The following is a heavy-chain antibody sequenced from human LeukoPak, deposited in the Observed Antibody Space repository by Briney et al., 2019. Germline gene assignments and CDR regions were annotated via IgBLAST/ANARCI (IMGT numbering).Heavy chain of an antibody. D-gene: IGHD6-13*01. CDR2: ISSSSSTI. CDR1: GFTFSSYS. V-gene: IGHV3-48*02. J-gene: IGHJ4*02. CDR3: ARDRDSSSWYYFDY. Sequence: GGSLRLSCAASGFTFSSYSMNWVRQAPGKGLEWVSYISSSSSTIYYADSVKGRFTISRDNAKNSLYLQMNSLRDEDTAVYYCARDRDSSSWYYFDYWGQGTLVTVSS.